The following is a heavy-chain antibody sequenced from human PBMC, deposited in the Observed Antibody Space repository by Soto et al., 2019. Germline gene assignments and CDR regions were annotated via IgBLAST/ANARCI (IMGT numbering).Heavy chain of an antibody. CDR1: GASISSGGYF. CDR2: IYYSGST. Sequence: QVQLQESGPGLVKPSQTLSLTCTVSGASISSGGYFWTWIRQHPGKGLEWIGFIYYSGSTYYHPSLKSRVTISVDKSKNQCFLKVTSVTAADTAVYFCARADYDFWSGTQWGQGTLVTVSS. D-gene: IGHD3-3*01. CDR3: ARADYDFWSGTQ. V-gene: IGHV4-31*03. J-gene: IGHJ4*02.